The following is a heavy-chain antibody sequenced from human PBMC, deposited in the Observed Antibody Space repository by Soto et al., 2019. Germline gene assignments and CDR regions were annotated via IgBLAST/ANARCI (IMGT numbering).Heavy chain of an antibody. CDR3: ARDLGTGYDAGDY. CDR2: IIPLFGST. D-gene: IGHD5-12*01. Sequence: QVQLVQSGAEVKKPGSSVKVAFTASGDIFSGYAISWVRQAPGEGLEWMGGIIPLFGSTNYAPKFQRIVTITADHSTHTGYMELSSLKSDDTAGYYCARDLGTGYDAGDYWGQGTLVTVSS. V-gene: IGHV1-69*12. J-gene: IGHJ4*02. CDR1: GDIFSGYA.